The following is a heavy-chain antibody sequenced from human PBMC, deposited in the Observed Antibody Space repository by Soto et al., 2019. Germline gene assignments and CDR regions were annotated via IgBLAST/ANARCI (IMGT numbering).Heavy chain of an antibody. CDR1: GGSFSGYY. CDR3: ARTLVVVAATGWFDP. Sequence: QVQLQQWGAGLLKPSETLSLTCAVYGGSFSGYYWSWIRQPPGKGLEWIGEINHSGSTNYNPSLTSRVTISVDTSKNQFSLKLSSVTAADTAVYYCARTLVVVAATGWFDPWGQGTLVTVSS. D-gene: IGHD2-15*01. J-gene: IGHJ5*02. CDR2: INHSGST. V-gene: IGHV4-34*01.